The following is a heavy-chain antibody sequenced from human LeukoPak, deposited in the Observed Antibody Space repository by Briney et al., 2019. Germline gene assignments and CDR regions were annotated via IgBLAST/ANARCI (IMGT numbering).Heavy chain of an antibody. V-gene: IGHV3-23*01. J-gene: IGHJ4*02. CDR1: GFTFSSYA. Sequence: PGGSLRLSCAASGFTFSSYAMSWVRQAPGKGLEWGSAISGSGGSTYYADSVKGRFTISRDNSKNTLYPQMNSLRAEDTAVYYCAKDSYDILTGFDYWGQGTLVTVSS. D-gene: IGHD3-9*01. CDR2: ISGSGGST. CDR3: AKDSYDILTGFDY.